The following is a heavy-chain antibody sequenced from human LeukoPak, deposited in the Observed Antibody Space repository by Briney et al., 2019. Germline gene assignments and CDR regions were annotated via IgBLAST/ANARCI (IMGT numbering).Heavy chain of an antibody. Sequence: PSETLSLTCTVSGGSISIYYWSWIRQPPGKGLEWIGDIYYSGSTNYNPSLKSRVTISVDTSKNQFSLKLSSVTAADTAVYYCARQGARNAFDIWGQGTMVTVSS. CDR2: IYYSGST. J-gene: IGHJ3*02. V-gene: IGHV4-59*08. D-gene: IGHD3-16*01. CDR1: GGSISIYY. CDR3: ARQGARNAFDI.